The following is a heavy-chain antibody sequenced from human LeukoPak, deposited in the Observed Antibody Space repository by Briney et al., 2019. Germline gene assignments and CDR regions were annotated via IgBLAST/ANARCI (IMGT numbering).Heavy chain of an antibody. CDR2: IIPILGIA. V-gene: IGHV1-69*04. CDR1: GGTFSSYA. CDR3: ARDAPLDRYYDSSGYYYSLPDY. D-gene: IGHD3-22*01. J-gene: IGHJ4*02. Sequence: GASVKVSCKASGGTFSSYAISWVRQAPGQGLEWMGRIIPILGIANYAQKFQGRVTITADKSTSTAYMELSSLRSEDTAVYYCARDAPLDRYYDSSGYYYSLPDYWGQGTLVTVSS.